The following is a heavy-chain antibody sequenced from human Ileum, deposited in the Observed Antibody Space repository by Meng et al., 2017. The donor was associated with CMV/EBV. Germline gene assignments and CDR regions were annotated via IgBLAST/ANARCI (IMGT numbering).Heavy chain of an antibody. J-gene: IGHJ4*02. V-gene: IGHV4-30-4*08. CDR1: GGSISSGDYY. Sequence: QVQLQEPGPALVKPSQTLSLTCTASGGSISSGDYYWTRIRQPPGKGLEWIGYIYYSGTTYYNPSLTSRVSISVDTSRNQFSLQLSSVTAADTAVYYCARRSSGLFDYWGQGILVTVSS. CDR2: IYYSGTT. D-gene: IGHD6-13*01. CDR3: ARRSSGLFDY.